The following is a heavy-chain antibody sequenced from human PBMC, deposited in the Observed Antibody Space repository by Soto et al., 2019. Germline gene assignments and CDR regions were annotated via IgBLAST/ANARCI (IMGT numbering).Heavy chain of an antibody. CDR2: GST. V-gene: IGHV4-4*09. D-gene: IGHD6-13*01. CDR3: ASNIAAAAGEYYYGMDV. Sequence: GSTNYNPSRKSRVTISVDTSKNQFSLKLSSVTAADTAVYYCASNIAAAAGEYYYGMDVWGQGTTVTVSS. J-gene: IGHJ6*02.